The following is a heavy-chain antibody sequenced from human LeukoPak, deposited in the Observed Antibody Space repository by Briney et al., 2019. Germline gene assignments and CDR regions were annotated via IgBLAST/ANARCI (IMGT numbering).Heavy chain of an antibody. Sequence: PGGSLRLSCAASGFTFSSYSMNWVRQAPGKGLEWVSSISSSSSYIYYADSVKGRFTISRDNAKNSLYLQMNSLRAEDTAVYYCARGGDYYGSGKTPWPGAYYYGMDVWGQGTTVTVSS. CDR2: ISSSSSYI. CDR3: ARGGDYYGSGKTPWPGAYYYGMDV. V-gene: IGHV3-21*01. CDR1: GFTFSSYS. J-gene: IGHJ6*02. D-gene: IGHD3-10*01.